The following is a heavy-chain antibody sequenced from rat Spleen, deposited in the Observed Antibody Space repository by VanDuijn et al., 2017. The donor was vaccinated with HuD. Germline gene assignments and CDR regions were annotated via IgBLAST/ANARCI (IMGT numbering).Heavy chain of an antibody. CDR1: GFTFSHYD. D-gene: IGHD1-12*03. J-gene: IGHJ2*01. CDR2: IITGGNT. V-gene: IGHV5S13*01. CDR3: TRGGYFRY. Sequence: EVQLVASGGGLVQPGGSLKLSCAASGFTFSHYDMAWVRQAPTKGLEWVASIITGGNTYYRDSVKGRFTISRDNAKNTQYLHMDSLRSEDTATYFCTRGGYFRYWGQGVMVTVSS.